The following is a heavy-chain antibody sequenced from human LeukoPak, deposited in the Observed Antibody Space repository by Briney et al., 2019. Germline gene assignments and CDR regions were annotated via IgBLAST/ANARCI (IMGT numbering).Heavy chain of an antibody. J-gene: IGHJ4*02. CDR1: GFTFSSYS. CDR2: ISSSSSYI. D-gene: IGHD3-22*01. V-gene: IGHV3-21*01. Sequence: PGGSLRLSCAASGFTFSSYSMNWVRQAPGKGLEWVSSISSSSSYIYYADSVKGRFIISRDNAKNSLYLQMNSLRAEDTAVYYCARPDNYYDSSGYYYDYWGQGTLVTVSS. CDR3: ARPDNYYDSSGYYYDY.